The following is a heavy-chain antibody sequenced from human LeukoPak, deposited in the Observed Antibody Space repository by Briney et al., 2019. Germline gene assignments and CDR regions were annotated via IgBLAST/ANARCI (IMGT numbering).Heavy chain of an antibody. CDR1: GFAFSSHA. D-gene: IGHD3-3*01. CDR2: ISGSAEKT. CDR3: VRGSTYDFWSGDALDV. J-gene: IGHJ3*01. V-gene: IGHV3-23*01. Sequence: HTGGSLRLSCAASGFAFSSHAMTWVRQAPGKGLEWVSSISGSAEKTYYADSVKGRFTISRDSSQKILNLQMNNLRVEDTAIYYCVRGSTYDFWSGDALDVWGQGTMVTVAS.